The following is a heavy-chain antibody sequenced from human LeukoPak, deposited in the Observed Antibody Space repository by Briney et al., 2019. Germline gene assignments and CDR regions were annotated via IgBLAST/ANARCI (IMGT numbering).Heavy chain of an antibody. V-gene: IGHV4-59*01. CDR1: GGSISSYY. D-gene: IGHD3-22*01. CDR3: ARATRYYYDSSGYPYYFDY. CDR2: IYYSGST. J-gene: IGHJ4*02. Sequence: SETLSLTCTVSGGSISSYYWSWLRQPPGKGLEWIGYIYYSGSTNYNPSLKSRVTISVDTSKNQFSLKLGSVTAADTAVYYCARATRYYYDSSGYPYYFDYWGQGTLVTVSS.